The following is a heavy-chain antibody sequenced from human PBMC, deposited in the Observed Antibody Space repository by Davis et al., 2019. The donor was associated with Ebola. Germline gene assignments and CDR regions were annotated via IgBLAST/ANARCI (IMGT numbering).Heavy chain of an antibody. CDR1: GYAFTSWD. J-gene: IGHJ6*02. V-gene: IGHV1-8*01. CDR3: ARSGVRGYYNGMDV. D-gene: IGHD1-14*01. Sequence: ASSVNVSCKASGYAFTSWDINWVRQATAQGLEWMGWMNPNSCNTGYVEIFQGRVTMSRNTSISTAYMELSSLRSEDTAVYYCARSGVRGYYNGMDVWGQGTTVTVSS. CDR2: MNPNSCNT.